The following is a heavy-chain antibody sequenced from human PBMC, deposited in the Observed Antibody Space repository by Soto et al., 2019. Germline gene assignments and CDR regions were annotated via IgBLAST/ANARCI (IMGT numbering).Heavy chain of an antibody. CDR1: GYTFTSYD. V-gene: IGHV1-8*01. D-gene: IGHD3-3*01. CDR3: SRDYTYYDFWSGYSRDNWFDP. Sequence: QVQLVQSGAEVKKPGASVKVSCKASGYTFTSYDINWVRQATGQGLEWMGWMNPNSCNTAYAQQFQGSVTLARNTSRSTAYMELSSLRSEDTAVYYCSRDYTYYDFWSGYSRDNWFDPWGQGTLVTVPS. CDR2: MNPNSCNT. J-gene: IGHJ5*02.